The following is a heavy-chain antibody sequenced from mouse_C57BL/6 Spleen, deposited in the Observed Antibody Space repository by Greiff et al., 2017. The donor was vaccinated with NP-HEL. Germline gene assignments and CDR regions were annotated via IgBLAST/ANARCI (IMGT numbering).Heavy chain of an antibody. CDR1: GYAFSSSW. D-gene: IGHD2-5*01. Sequence: VQLQQSGPELVKPGASVKISCKASGYAFSSSWMNWVKQRPGKGLEWIGRIYPGDGDTNYNGKFKGKATLTADKSSSTAYMQLSSLTSEDSAVYVCAGYYSNYVDYAMDYWGQGTSVTVSS. J-gene: IGHJ4*01. CDR3: AGYYSNYVDYAMDY. V-gene: IGHV1-82*01. CDR2: IYPGDGDT.